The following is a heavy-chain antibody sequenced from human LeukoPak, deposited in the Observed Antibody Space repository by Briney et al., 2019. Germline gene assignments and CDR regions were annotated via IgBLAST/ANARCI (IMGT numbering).Heavy chain of an antibody. CDR3: VRHITMIVVVIPDDAFDI. J-gene: IGHJ3*02. D-gene: IGHD3-22*01. CDR2: INAYNGNT. V-gene: IGHV1-18*01. CDR1: GYTFTSYG. Sequence: ASVKVSCQASGYTFTSYGISWVRQAPRQGLEWMGWINAYNGNTNYAQKLQRRVTITTDTSTSTAYMELRSLRSDDTAVYYCVRHITMIVVVIPDDAFDIWGQGTLVTVSS.